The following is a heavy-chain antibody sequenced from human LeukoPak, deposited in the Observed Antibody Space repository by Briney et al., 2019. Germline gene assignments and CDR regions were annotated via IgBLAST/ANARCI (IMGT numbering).Heavy chain of an antibody. V-gene: IGHV3-7*01. CDR3: ARDSHGRWWFDP. D-gene: IGHD1-14*01. J-gene: IGHJ5*02. CDR2: INQDGSEK. Sequence: QPGGSLRLSCAASGFTFSSYWMSWIRQAPGKGLEWVANINQDGSEKYYVDSVKGRFTISRDNARNSLHLQVNSLRAEDTAVYYCARDSHGRWWFDPWGQGTLVTVSS. CDR1: GFTFSSYW.